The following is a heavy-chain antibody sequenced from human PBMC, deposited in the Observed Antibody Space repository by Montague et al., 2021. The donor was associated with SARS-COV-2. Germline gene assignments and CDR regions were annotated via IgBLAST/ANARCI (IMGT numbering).Heavy chain of an antibody. CDR3: ARGRQHFNMIVVVMTGGEYYFDY. CDR2: INHRGTS. CDR1: GGSFSDYF. J-gene: IGHJ4*02. Sequence: SETLSLTCAVDGGSFSDYFWTWIRQPPGKGLEWIGEINHRGTSNXNPSLKSRVSISVDTSKNQFSLYLGSVTAADTAVYYCARGRQHFNMIVVVMTGGEYYFDYWGQGTLVTVSS. V-gene: IGHV4-34*01. D-gene: IGHD3-22*01.